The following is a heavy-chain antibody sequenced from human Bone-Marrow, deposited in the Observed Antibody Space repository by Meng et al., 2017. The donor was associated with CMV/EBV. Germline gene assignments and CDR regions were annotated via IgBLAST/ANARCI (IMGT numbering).Heavy chain of an antibody. V-gene: IGHV3-30*03. CDR3: ARDRNDFWSGYSSSYYYYGMDV. J-gene: IGHJ6*02. CDR2: ISYDGSNK. Sequence: GESLKISCAASGFTFSSYSMNWVRQAPGKGLEWVAVISYDGSNKYYADSAKGRFTISRDNSKNTLYLQMNSLRAEDTAVYYCARDRNDFWSGYSSSYYYYGMDVWGQGTTVTVSS. CDR1: GFTFSSYS. D-gene: IGHD3-3*01.